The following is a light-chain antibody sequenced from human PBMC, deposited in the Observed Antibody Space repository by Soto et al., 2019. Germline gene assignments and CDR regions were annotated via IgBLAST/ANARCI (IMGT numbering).Light chain of an antibody. J-gene: IGKJ2*01. V-gene: IGKV3-15*01. Sequence: EIVMTQSPATLSVSRGERATLSCRANQAISSNLAWYQQRPGQAPRLLIYGASTRATGIPARFSGSGSGTEFTLTISSLQSEDFAVYYCQHYNNNFGQGTKVDIK. CDR3: QHYNNN. CDR2: GAS. CDR1: QAISSN.